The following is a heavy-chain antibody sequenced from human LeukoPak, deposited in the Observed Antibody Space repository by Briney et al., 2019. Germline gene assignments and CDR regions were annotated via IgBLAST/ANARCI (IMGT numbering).Heavy chain of an antibody. D-gene: IGHD4-17*01. J-gene: IGHJ3*02. Sequence: PGGSLRLSCAASGFTFSSYAMHWVRQAPGKGLEWVAVISYDGSNKYYADSVKGRFTISRDNSKNTLYLQMNSLRAEDTAVYYCTRVMNDYGDFDDALDIWGRGTMVTVSS. CDR1: GFTFSSYA. CDR3: TRVMNDYGDFDDALDI. V-gene: IGHV3-30-3*01. CDR2: ISYDGSNK.